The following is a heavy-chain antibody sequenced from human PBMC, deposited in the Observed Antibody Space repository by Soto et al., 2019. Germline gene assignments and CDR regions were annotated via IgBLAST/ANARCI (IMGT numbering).Heavy chain of an antibody. CDR1: GGSISSGGYD. J-gene: IGHJ4*02. Sequence: SETLSLTCTVSGGSISSGGYDWSWIRQHPXKGLEWIGYIYYSGSTYYNPSLKSRVTISVDTSKNQFSLKLSSVTAADTAVYYCARSGGLGYCSGGSCYSIDFDYWGQGTLVTVSS. CDR2: IYYSGST. CDR3: ARSGGLGYCSGGSCYSIDFDY. D-gene: IGHD2-15*01. V-gene: IGHV4-31*03.